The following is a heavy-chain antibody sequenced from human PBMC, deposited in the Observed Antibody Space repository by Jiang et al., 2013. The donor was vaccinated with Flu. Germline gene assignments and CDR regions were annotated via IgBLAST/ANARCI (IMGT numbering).Heavy chain of an antibody. D-gene: IGHD6-6*01. CDR3: ARANMAARLLADY. Sequence: TLSLTCTVSGGSISDDYWTWIRQSAGKGLEWIGRIYGNGYTNYNPSLASRVTMSVDASKNQFSLQLTSVSAADSAVYYCARANMAARLLADYWGQGTLVTVSS. CDR1: GGSISDDY. J-gene: IGHJ4*02. V-gene: IGHV4-4*07. CDR2: IYGNGYT.